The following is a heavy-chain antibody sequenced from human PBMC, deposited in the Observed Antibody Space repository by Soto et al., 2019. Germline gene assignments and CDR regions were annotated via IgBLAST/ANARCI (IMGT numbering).Heavy chain of an antibody. V-gene: IGHV1-69*13. CDR1: GCTFSSYD. CDR3: AREVHVYFDTSDYKKDDAFDF. CDR2: IIPIFGTE. D-gene: IGHD3-22*01. J-gene: IGHJ4*02. Sequence: SVKVPCKASGCTFSSYDISWVRQAPGQGLEWMGGIIPIFGTENHAQKCQSRVTITADETTSTAYMELSSLRSEDTAVYYCAREVHVYFDTSDYKKDDAFDFWGQGALVTVSS.